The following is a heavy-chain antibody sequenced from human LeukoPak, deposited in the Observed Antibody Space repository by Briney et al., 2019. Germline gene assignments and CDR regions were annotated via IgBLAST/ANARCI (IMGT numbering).Heavy chain of an antibody. J-gene: IGHJ4*02. CDR3: AKPPSRGYCSGGSCYFAYFDY. V-gene: IGHV3-23*01. CDR2: ISGSGGST. D-gene: IGHD2-15*01. CDR1: GFTFSSYA. Sequence: TGGSLRLSCAASGFTFSSYAMSWVRQAPGKGLEWVSAISGSGGSTYYADSVKGRFTISRDNSKNTLYLQMNSLRAEDTAVYYCAKPPSRGYCSGGSCYFAYFDYWGQGTLVTVSS.